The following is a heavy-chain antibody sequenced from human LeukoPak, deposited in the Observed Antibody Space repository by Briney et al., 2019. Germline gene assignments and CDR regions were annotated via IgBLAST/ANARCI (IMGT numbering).Heavy chain of an antibody. CDR1: GYTFTSYG. Sequence: ASVKVSCKASGYTFTSYGISWVRQAPGRGLEWMGWISAYNGNTNYAQKLQGRVTMTTDTSTSTAYMELRSLRSDDTAVYYCARDPGFWYYGSGSYYPFDYWGQGTLVTVSS. D-gene: IGHD3-10*01. V-gene: IGHV1-18*01. CDR2: ISAYNGNT. J-gene: IGHJ4*02. CDR3: ARDPGFWYYGSGSYYPFDY.